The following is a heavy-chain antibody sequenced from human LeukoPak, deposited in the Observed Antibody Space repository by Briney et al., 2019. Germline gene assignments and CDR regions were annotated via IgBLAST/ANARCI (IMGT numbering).Heavy chain of an antibody. J-gene: IGHJ4*02. CDR3: ARRHDYFDY. CDR1: GFTFSTYT. V-gene: IGHV3-48*02. Sequence: GGSLRLSCAASGFTFSTYTMNWVRQAPGKGLEWVSSISSTTSTIYYADSVKGRFTISRDNADNSLCLQMNSLRDEDTAVYYCARRHDYFDYWGQGTLVTVSS. CDR2: ISSTTSTI.